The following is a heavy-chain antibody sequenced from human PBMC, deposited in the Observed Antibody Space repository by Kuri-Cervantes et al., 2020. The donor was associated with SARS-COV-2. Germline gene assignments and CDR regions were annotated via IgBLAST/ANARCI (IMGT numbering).Heavy chain of an antibody. V-gene: IGHV1-2*02. CDR3: ARDGGLIMTRDLQNDAFDI. J-gene: IGHJ3*02. CDR2: INPNSGGT. CDR1: GYTFTGYY. D-gene: IGHD3-16*02. Sequence: ASVKVSCKASGYTFTGYYMHWVRQAPGQGLEWMGWINPNSGGTNYAQKFQGRVTMTRDTSISTAYMELSSLRSEDTAVYYCARDGGLIMTRDLQNDAFDIWGQGTMVTVSS.